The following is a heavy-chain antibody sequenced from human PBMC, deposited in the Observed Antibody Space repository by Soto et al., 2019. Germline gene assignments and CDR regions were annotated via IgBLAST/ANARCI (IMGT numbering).Heavy chain of an antibody. J-gene: IGHJ4*02. CDR2: IIPIFGTA. V-gene: IGHV1-69*13. Sequence: RASVKVSCKASGGTFSSYAISWVRQAPGQGLEWMGGIIPIFGTANYAQKFQGRVTITADESTSTAYMELSSLRSEDTAVYYCARGCRDGYSLFAYWGQGTLVTVSS. CDR1: GGTFSSYA. CDR3: ARGCRDGYSLFAY. D-gene: IGHD5-18*01.